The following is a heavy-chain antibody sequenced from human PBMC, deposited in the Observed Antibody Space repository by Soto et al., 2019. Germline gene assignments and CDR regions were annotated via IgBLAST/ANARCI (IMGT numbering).Heavy chain of an antibody. CDR1: GGSVSSSSYY. Sequence: SETLSLTCTVSGGSVSSSSYYWGWVRQPPGKGLEWIGSVYYSGSTYYNPSLESRVTISVDKSKNQFSLKLSSVTAADTAVYYCARPRYSSSKFDYWGQGTLVTVSS. J-gene: IGHJ4*02. D-gene: IGHD6-13*01. V-gene: IGHV4-39*01. CDR2: VYYSGST. CDR3: ARPRYSSSKFDY.